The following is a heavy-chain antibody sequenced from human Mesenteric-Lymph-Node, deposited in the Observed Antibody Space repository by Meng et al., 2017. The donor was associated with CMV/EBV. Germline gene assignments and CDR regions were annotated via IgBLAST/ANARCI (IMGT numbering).Heavy chain of an antibody. V-gene: IGHV4-34*01. D-gene: IGHD1-14*01. CDR2: INHSGST. CDR1: GGSFSAYY. J-gene: IGHJ4*02. CDR3: ASLAPLNNTKDKIPSGY. Sequence: QVQLQQWGAGLLKPSETLSLTCAVYGGSFSAYYCSWIRQPPGKGLEWIGEINHSGSTNYNPSLKSRLTISVDTSKNQFSLKLTSVTAADTAVYFCASLAPLNNTKDKIPSGYWGQGTLVTVSS.